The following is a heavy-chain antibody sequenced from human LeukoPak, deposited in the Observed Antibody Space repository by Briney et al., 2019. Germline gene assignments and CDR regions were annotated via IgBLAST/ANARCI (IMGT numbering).Heavy chain of an antibody. V-gene: IGHV1-2*02. CDR2: INPNNGAT. CDR3: ARDYVWGSYRWFDP. CDR1: GYTLTDYH. D-gene: IGHD3-16*01. J-gene: IGHJ5*02. Sequence: ASVKVSCKASGYTLTDYHIHWVRQAPGQGLEWMGWINPNNGATNYPQKFQGRVTMTRDTSISTAYMELSRLRSDDTAVYYCARDYVWGSYRWFDPWGQGTLVTVSS.